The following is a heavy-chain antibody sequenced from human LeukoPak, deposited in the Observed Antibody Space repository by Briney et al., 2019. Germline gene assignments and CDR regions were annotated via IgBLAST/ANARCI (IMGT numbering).Heavy chain of an antibody. Sequence: GGSLRLSCAASGFTFSGYGMHWVRQAPDKGLEWVALISSDGSNRIYADSVRGRFSISRDNSKNTLYLQVNSLRIEDTAVYYCAKDFRVAEELWFGELWNAFDIWGQGIRVAVSS. CDR2: ISSDGSNR. V-gene: IGHV3-30*18. CDR1: GFTFSGYG. D-gene: IGHD3-10*01. CDR3: AKDFRVAEELWFGELWNAFDI. J-gene: IGHJ3*02.